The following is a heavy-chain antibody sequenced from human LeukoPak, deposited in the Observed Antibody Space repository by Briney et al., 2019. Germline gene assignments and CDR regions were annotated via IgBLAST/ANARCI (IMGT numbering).Heavy chain of an antibody. CDR2: INPNSGGT. CDR1: GYTFTGYY. CDR3: ARDPLLRFLEWSPKYYFDY. Sequence: ASVKVSCKASGYTFTGYYMHWVRQAPGQGLEWMGWINPNSGGTNYAQKFQGRVTMTRDTSISTAYMELSRLRSDDTAVYYCARDPLLRFLEWSPKYYFDYWGQGTLATVSS. J-gene: IGHJ4*02. D-gene: IGHD3-3*01. V-gene: IGHV1-2*02.